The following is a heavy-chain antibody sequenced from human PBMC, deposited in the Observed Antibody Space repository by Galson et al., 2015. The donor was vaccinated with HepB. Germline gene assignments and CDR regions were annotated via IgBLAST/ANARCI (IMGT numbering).Heavy chain of an antibody. CDR3: ARDRGITGTSGYYFYMDV. V-gene: IGHV1-18*01. Sequence: SVKVSCKASGYTFTSYDISWVRQAPGQGLEWMGRVNSYNGNTNYIQKLQGRVTMTADTSTSTAYMELRSLRSDDTAVYYCARDRGITGTSGYYFYMDVWGKGTTITVSS. J-gene: IGHJ6*03. CDR2: VNSYNGNT. D-gene: IGHD1-20*01. CDR1: GYTFTSYD.